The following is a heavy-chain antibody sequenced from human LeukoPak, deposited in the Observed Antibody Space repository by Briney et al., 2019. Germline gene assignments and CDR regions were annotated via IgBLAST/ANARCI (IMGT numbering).Heavy chain of an antibody. CDR3: ASSYLRYSLDAFDI. V-gene: IGHV4-59*01. D-gene: IGHD2-21*01. Sequence: PSETLSLTCTVSGGSISSYYWSWIRQPPGKGLEWIGYIYYSGSTNYNPSLKSRVTISVDTSKNQFSLKLSSVTAADTAVYYCASSYLRYSLDAFDIWGQGTMVTVSS. J-gene: IGHJ3*02. CDR1: GGSISSYY. CDR2: IYYSGST.